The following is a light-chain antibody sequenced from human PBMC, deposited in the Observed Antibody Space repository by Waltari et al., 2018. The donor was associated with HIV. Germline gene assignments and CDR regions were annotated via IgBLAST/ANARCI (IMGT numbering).Light chain of an antibody. V-gene: IGLV1-44*01. CDR3: ATWDDGLSGWV. CDR1: ASTIGGNT. Sequence: QSVVTQPPSASGTPGQRVTMSCSGSASTIGGNTVNWYQPLPQTAPKLLIYNNDERPSGVPDRFSASKTGTSASLDISGLQSEDEADYYCATWDDGLSGWVFGGGTKLTVL. J-gene: IGLJ3*02. CDR2: NND.